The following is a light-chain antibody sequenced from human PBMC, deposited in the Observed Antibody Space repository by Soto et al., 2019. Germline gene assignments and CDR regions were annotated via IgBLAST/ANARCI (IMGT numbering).Light chain of an antibody. J-gene: IGKJ5*01. CDR3: QQYDSSSGYT. CDR1: QSIRNW. V-gene: IGKV1-5*01. Sequence: DIQITQFPSTLSASVGDRVTITCRASQSIRNWLSWYQQKPGKAPKLLIYDASTLERGVPSRFSGSGSGTEFTLSISSLQPDDFATYYCQQYDSSSGYTFGQGTRLEIK. CDR2: DAS.